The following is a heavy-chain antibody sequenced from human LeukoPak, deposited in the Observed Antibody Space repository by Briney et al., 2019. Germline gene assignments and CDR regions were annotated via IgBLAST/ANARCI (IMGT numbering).Heavy chain of an antibody. CDR1: GFTFNTYG. Sequence: GRSLRLSRAASGFTFNTYGMNWVRHAPGKGLEWVAIIWDDGSDKYYAESVKGRFTISRDNSKNTLYLQVNSLRAEDTAVYYCARVGCTGGSCLAYNYYAMDVWGQGTTVTVSS. CDR2: IWDDGSDK. CDR3: ARVGCTGGSCLAYNYYAMDV. D-gene: IGHD2-15*01. J-gene: IGHJ6*02. V-gene: IGHV3-33*01.